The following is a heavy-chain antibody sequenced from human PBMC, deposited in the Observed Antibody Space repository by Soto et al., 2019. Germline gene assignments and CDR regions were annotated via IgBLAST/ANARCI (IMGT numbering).Heavy chain of an antibody. CDR1: GFTFSSYG. Sequence: GGSLSLSCAASGFTFSSYGMHWVRQAPGKGLERVAVISYDGSNKYYADSVKGRFTISRDNSKNTLYLQMNSLRAEDTAVYYCAKDLGIQRWPSLFDYWGQGTLVTVSS. D-gene: IGHD2-15*01. CDR2: ISYDGSNK. CDR3: AKDLGIQRWPSLFDY. J-gene: IGHJ4*02. V-gene: IGHV3-30*18.